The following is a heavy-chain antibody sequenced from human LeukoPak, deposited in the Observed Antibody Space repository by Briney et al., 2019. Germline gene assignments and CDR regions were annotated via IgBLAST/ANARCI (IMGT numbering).Heavy chain of an antibody. CDR3: AREVPYCTSTSCPWFYYMDV. V-gene: IGHV4-61*02. D-gene: IGHD2-2*01. CDR1: GGSINSGRYY. Sequence: SQTLSLTCTVSGGSINSGRYYWSWIRQPAGKGLEWLGRIYTSGSTNNNPSLKSRVTISADTSRNQFSLNLTSVTAADTAVYYCAREVPYCTSTSCPWFYYMDVWGKGTTVTVSS. CDR2: IYTSGST. J-gene: IGHJ6*03.